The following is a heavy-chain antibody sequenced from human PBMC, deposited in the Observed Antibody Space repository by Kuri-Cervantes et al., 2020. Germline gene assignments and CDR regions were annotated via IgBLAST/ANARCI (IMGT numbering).Heavy chain of an antibody. CDR2: ISYDGSNK. D-gene: IGHD3-3*01. CDR1: GFTFSSYA. CDR3: ARAYLYYDFWSGYPI. J-gene: IGHJ4*02. V-gene: IGHV3-30-3*01. Sequence: GESLKISCAASGFTFSSYAMHWVRQAPGKGLEWVAVISYDGSNKYYADPVKGRFTISRDNSKNTLYLQMNSLRAEDTAVYYCARAYLYYDFWSGYPIWGQGTLVTVSS.